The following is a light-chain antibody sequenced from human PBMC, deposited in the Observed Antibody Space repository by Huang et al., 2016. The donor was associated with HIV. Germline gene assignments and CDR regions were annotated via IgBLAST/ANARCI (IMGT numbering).Light chain of an antibody. CDR2: GAS. V-gene: IGKV3-15*01. CDR3: QQYSNWPPWT. J-gene: IGKJ1*01. Sequence: EIVMTQSPATLSVSPGERATLSCRASQSVSSNLGWYHQKPGQAPRLLIYGASTRATGIPARCSGSGSGTEFTLSISSLQSEDFAVYYCQQYSNWPPWTFGQGTKVEIK. CDR1: QSVSSN.